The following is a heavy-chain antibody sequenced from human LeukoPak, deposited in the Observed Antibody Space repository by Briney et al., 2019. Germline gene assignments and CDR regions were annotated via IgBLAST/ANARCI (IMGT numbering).Heavy chain of an antibody. CDR1: GFTFSTYA. Sequence: GSLRLSCAASGFTFSTYAMHWVRQAPGKGLEWVSVISYDGSNKYYADSVEGRFTISRDNSKNTLYLQMNSLRTEDTAVYYCARVGASSGYQDRWATVGYWGQGTLVTVSS. CDR3: ARVGASSGYQDRWATVGY. CDR2: ISYDGSNK. J-gene: IGHJ4*02. V-gene: IGHV3-30-3*01. D-gene: IGHD3-22*01.